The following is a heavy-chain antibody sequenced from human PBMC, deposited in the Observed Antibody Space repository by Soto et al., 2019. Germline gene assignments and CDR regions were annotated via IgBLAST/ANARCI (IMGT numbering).Heavy chain of an antibody. CDR2: IYYSGST. Sequence: KPSETLSLTCTVSGGSISSGGYYWSWIRQHPGKGLEWIGYIYYSGSTYYNPSLKSRVTISVDTSKNQFSLKLSSVTAADTAVYCSATYDILTGYIDYWGQGTLVTVSS. J-gene: IGHJ4*02. D-gene: IGHD3-9*01. CDR1: GGSISSGGYY. CDR3: ATYDILTGYIDY. V-gene: IGHV4-31*03.